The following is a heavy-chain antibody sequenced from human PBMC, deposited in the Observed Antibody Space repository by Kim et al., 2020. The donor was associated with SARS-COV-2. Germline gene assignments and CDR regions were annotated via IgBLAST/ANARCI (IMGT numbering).Heavy chain of an antibody. CDR1: GFSFSSSW. V-gene: IGHV3-7*01. J-gene: IGHJ6*02. Sequence: GGSLRLSCAASGFSFSSSWMSWVRQAPGKGLEWVANIKQDGSEKYYVDSVKGRFTISRDNAKNSLYLQMNSLRAEDTAVYYCARDRRVDYDILTGTYYYYYNGMDVWGQGTTVTVSS. CDR2: IKQDGSEK. D-gene: IGHD3-9*01. CDR3: ARDRRVDYDILTGTYYYYYNGMDV.